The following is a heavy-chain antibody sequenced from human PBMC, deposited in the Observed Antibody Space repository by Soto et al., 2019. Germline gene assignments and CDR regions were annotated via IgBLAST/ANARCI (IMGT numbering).Heavy chain of an antibody. J-gene: IGHJ6*02. V-gene: IGHV4-39*01. CDR2: TYLDGRI. Sequence: QVQLQESGPRLVKPSETVSLTCSVSGVPISSTSYFWAWLRQPPGKGLEWIGSTYLDGRISYNPSLESRLSISVDTSTNQFSPTMTSVTASDTALYYCARRGYGLDVWGQGTTVKVSS. D-gene: IGHD6-13*01. CDR1: GVPISSTSYF. CDR3: ARRGYGLDV.